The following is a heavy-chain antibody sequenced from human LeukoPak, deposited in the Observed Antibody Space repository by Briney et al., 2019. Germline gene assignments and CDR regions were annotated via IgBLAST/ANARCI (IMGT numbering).Heavy chain of an antibody. J-gene: IGHJ6*02. V-gene: IGHV6-1*01. CDR2: TYYRSKWYN. D-gene: IGHD6-13*01. CDR1: GDSVSSNSAA. Sequence: SQTLSLTCAISGDSVSSNSAAWNWIRQSPSRGLEWLGRTYYRSKWYNDYAVCVKSRITINPDTSKNQSSMQLNSVTPEDTAVYYCARDGDSSSWTPYYYYGMDVWGQGTTVTVSS. CDR3: ARDGDSSSWTPYYYYGMDV.